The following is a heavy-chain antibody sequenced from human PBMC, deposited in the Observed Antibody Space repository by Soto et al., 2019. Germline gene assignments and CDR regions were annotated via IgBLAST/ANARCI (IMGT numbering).Heavy chain of an antibody. CDR1: GGSISSYY. Sequence: SETLSLTCTVSGGSISSYYWSWIRQPPGKGLEWIGYIYYSGSTNYNPSLKSRVTISVDTSKNQFSLKLSSVTAADTAVYYCARQASVAATLYYYMDVWGKGTTVTVSS. J-gene: IGHJ6*03. V-gene: IGHV4-59*08. CDR2: IYYSGST. CDR3: ARQASVAATLYYYMDV. D-gene: IGHD2-15*01.